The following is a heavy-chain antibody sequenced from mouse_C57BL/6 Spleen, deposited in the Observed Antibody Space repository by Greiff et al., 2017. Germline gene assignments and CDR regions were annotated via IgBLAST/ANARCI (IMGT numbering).Heavy chain of an antibody. J-gene: IGHJ4*01. V-gene: IGHV1-64*01. Sequence: QVQLKQPGAELVKPGASVKLSCKASGYTFTSYWMHWVKQRPGQGLEWIGMIHPNSGSTNYNEKFKSKATLTVDKSSSTAYMQLSSLTSEDSAVYYGARDGEYYAMDYWGQGTSVTVSS. D-gene: IGHD2-3*01. CDR2: IHPNSGST. CDR3: ARDGEYYAMDY. CDR1: GYTFTSYW.